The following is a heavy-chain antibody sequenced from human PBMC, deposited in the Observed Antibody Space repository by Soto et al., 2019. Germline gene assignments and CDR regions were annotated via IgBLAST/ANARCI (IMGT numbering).Heavy chain of an antibody. CDR2: ISVIGDHT. CDR1: VFTLSIYA. D-gene: IGHD4-4*01. J-gene: IGHJ6*01. CDR3: ARDSKTRKEGMDV. V-gene: IGHV3-21*01. Sequence: AWGSLLLSCGSSVFTLSIYAFNWVRQAPGKGLEWVSSISVIGDHTFYADSVKGRFTISRDNAKNSLFLELTSLRADDTAVYFCARDSKTRKEGMDVWGQGTTVTVSS.